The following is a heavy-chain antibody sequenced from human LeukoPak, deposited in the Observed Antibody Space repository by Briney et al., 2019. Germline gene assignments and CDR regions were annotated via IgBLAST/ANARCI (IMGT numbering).Heavy chain of an antibody. CDR3: ARGKYYDFWSGYYNGY. J-gene: IGHJ4*02. CDR1: GGSFSGYY. V-gene: IGHV4-34*01. Sequence: SETLSLTCAVYGGSFSGYYWSWIRQPPGKGLEWIGEINHSGSTNYNPSLKSRVTISVDTSKNQFSLKLSSVTAADTAVYYCARGKYYDFWSGYYNGYWGQGTLVTVSS. D-gene: IGHD3-3*01. CDR2: INHSGST.